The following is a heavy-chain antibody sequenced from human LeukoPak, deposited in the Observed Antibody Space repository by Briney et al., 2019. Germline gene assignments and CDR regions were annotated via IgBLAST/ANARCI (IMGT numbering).Heavy chain of an antibody. J-gene: IGHJ4*02. CDR3: AKDRTPVYYGSGSYFDS. D-gene: IGHD3-10*01. CDR1: GFTFSDFA. Sequence: GGSLRLSCEASGFTFSDFAMSWVRQAPGKGLEWVAVILYDGSNQYYADSVKGRFTISRDNSKNTLYLQMNSLRAEDTAVYYCAKDRTPVYYGSGSYFDSWGQGTLVTVSS. CDR2: ILYDGSNQ. V-gene: IGHV3-30*18.